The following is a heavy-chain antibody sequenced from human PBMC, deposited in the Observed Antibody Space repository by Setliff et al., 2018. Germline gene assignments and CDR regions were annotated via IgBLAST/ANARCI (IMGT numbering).Heavy chain of an antibody. J-gene: IGHJ3*02. D-gene: IGHD3-16*01. CDR1: GGSISSGDYS. CDR2: IYYSGST. CDR3: ALDYGIDAFDI. V-gene: IGHV4-30-2*05. Sequence: PSETLSLTCAVSGGSISSGDYSWSWIRQPPGKGLEWIGYIYYSGSTYYNPSLKSRVTISVDTSKTQFSLKLSSVTAADTAVYYCALDYGIDAFDIWGQGTMVTVSS.